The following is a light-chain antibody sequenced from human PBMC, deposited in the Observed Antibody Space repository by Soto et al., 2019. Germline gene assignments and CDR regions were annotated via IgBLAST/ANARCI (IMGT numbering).Light chain of an antibody. J-gene: IGLJ7*01. V-gene: IGLV3-9*01. CDR1: NIGSRN. CDR3: QVWDRRTAV. Sequence: SYELTQPLSVSVALGQTARITCGGYNIGSRNVYWYQRKPGQAPVLVIYRDDNRPSGIPERFSGSNSGNTATLTISRAQAGDEADYDCQVWDRRTAVFGGGTQLTVL. CDR2: RDD.